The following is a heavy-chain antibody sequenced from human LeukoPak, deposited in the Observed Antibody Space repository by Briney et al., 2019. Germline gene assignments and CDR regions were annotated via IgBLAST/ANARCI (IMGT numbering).Heavy chain of an antibody. D-gene: IGHD3-10*01. Sequence: GGSLRLSCAASGFTFSIHWMHWVRQAPGKGLVWVSRINSDGSTTTYADSVKGRFTISRDNAKNSLYLQMNSLRAEDTAVYYCARRTMVRGVISFDPWGQGTLVTVSS. J-gene: IGHJ5*02. CDR2: INSDGSTT. V-gene: IGHV3-74*01. CDR3: ARRTMVRGVISFDP. CDR1: GFTFSIHW.